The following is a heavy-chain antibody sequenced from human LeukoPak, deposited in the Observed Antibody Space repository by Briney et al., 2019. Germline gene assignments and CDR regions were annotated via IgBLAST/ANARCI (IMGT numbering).Heavy chain of an antibody. D-gene: IGHD6-13*01. J-gene: IGHJ4*02. V-gene: IGHV1-3*01. CDR2: INAGNGNT. CDR1: GYTFINCA. CDR3: ARGPRAAADDY. Sequence: ASVKVSCKASGYTFINCAINWGRQAPGQGPEWMGWINAGNGNTKYSQKFQGRVTITRDTSASTAYMELSSLTSEDTAVYYCARGPRAAADDYWGQGTLVTVTS.